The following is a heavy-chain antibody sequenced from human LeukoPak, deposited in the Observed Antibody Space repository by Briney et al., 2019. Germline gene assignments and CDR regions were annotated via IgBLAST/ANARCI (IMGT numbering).Heavy chain of an antibody. CDR2: IFYSGST. V-gene: IGHV4-59*12. CDR3: ARDLDGYNPSFFY. Sequence: PSETLSLTCTVSGGSISSYYWSWVRQPPGKGLEWIGEIFYSGSTNYNPSLKSRVTISVDRSKNQFSLKLNSVTAADTAVYYCARDLDGYNPSFFYWGQGTLVTVSS. D-gene: IGHD5-24*01. J-gene: IGHJ4*02. CDR1: GGSISSYY.